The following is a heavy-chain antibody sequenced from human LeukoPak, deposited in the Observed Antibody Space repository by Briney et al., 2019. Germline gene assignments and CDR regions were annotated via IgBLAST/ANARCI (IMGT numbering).Heavy chain of an antibody. J-gene: IGHJ4*02. D-gene: IGHD5-12*01. CDR1: GFSFNNYA. CDR2: IIGSSGST. CDR3: AKGAYDYIEIAYFDY. V-gene: IGHV3-23*01. Sequence: PGGSLRLSCVASGFSFNNYATNWVRQAPGKGLEWVSLIIGSSGSTFYADSVKGRFTISRDKSKNTLYLQMNSLRAEDTAVYYCAKGAYDYIEIAYFDYWGQGSLVTVSS.